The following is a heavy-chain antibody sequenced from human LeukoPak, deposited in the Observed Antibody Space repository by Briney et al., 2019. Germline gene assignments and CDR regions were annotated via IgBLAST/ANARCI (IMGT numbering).Heavy chain of an antibody. CDR3: ARDRDNSDWLFYY. J-gene: IGHJ4*02. CDR1: GGSISSSSYY. V-gene: IGHV4-39*07. D-gene: IGHD3-9*01. CDR2: IYYTGST. Sequence: PSETLSLTCTVSGGSISSSSYYWGWIRQPPGKGLEWIGSIYYTGSTYSNPSLKSRVTISLDTSKNQFSLKLSSVTAADTAVYYCARDRDNSDWLFYYWGQGTLVTVSS.